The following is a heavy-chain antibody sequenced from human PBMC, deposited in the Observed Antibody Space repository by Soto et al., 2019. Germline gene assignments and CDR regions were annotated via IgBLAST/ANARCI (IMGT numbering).Heavy chain of an antibody. CDR3: AKDKPGTTSFDY. CDR1: GFTISSYA. CDR2: ISDRGDTT. D-gene: IGHD1-1*01. V-gene: IGHV3-23*01. Sequence: PGGSLRLSCAASGFTISSYAMSWVRQAPGKGLEWVSAISDRGDTTHYADSVKGRFTISRDTSKNTLYLQMNALRAADTAVYYCAKDKPGTTSFDYWGQGTLVTVSS. J-gene: IGHJ4*02.